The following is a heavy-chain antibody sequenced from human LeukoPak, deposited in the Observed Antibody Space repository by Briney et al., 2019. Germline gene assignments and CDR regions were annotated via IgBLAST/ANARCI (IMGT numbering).Heavy chain of an antibody. J-gene: IGHJ5*02. Sequence: AAVTVSYKASGYTFTSSGISWVGQAPGQGLEGMGWISAYNGDTNYAQKLQGRVTMTTDTSTSTAYMQVRNLRSDDTAVYYCARVGPLYYGPSNWFDPWGQGTLVTVSS. CDR2: ISAYNGDT. D-gene: IGHD3-10*01. V-gene: IGHV1-18*01. CDR3: ARVGPLYYGPSNWFDP. CDR1: GYTFTSSG.